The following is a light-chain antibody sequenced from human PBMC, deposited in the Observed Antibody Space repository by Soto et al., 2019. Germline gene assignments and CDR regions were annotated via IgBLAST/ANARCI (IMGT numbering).Light chain of an antibody. CDR1: SSDVGGYNY. J-gene: IGLJ2*01. V-gene: IGLV2-14*01. CDR2: EVS. Sequence: QSALTQPASVSGSPGQSITISCTGTSSDVGGYNYVSWYQQHPGKAPKVMIYEVSNRPSGVSNRFSGSKSGNTASLTISGLHAEDEADYYCSSYTSSSTLVVFGGGTKVTVL. CDR3: SSYTSSSTLVV.